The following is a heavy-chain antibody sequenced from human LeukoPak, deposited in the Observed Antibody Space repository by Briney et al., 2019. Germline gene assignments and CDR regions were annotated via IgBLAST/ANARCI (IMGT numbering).Heavy chain of an antibody. D-gene: IGHD6-13*01. J-gene: IGHJ4*02. V-gene: IGHV4-30-2*01. Sequence: ASQTLSLTCTVSGGSISSGGYYWSWIRQPPGKGLEWIGYIYHSGSTYYNPSLKSRVTLSVDTSKNQFSLRLTSVTAADTAFYYCAREEYSSDWYGHDSWGQGTLVTVSS. CDR1: GGSISSGGYY. CDR2: IYHSGST. CDR3: AREEYSSDWYGHDS.